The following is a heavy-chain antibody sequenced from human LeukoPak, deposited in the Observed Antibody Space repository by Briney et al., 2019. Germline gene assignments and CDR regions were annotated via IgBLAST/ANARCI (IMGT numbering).Heavy chain of an antibody. D-gene: IGHD3-22*01. Sequence: ASVKVSCKASGGTFSSYAISWVRQAPGQGLEWMGRIIPILGIANYAQKFQGRVTITADKSTSTAYMELSSLRSEDTAVYYCARIPRPDYYDSSGYYSNRNNYFDYWGQGTLVTVSS. J-gene: IGHJ4*02. CDR2: IIPILGIA. CDR1: GGTFSSYA. V-gene: IGHV1-69*04. CDR3: ARIPRPDYYDSSGYYSNRNNYFDY.